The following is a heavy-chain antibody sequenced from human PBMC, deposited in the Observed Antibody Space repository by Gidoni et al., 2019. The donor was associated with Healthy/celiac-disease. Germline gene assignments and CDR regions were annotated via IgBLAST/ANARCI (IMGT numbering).Heavy chain of an antibody. D-gene: IGHD4-17*01. J-gene: IGHJ4*02. CDR3: ARRGGYSTVTTPPFDY. CDR2: IYYSGST. V-gene: IGHV4-39*01. Sequence: QLQLQESGPGLVKPSEPLSLTCTVPVGSISSTRYYWGWIRQPPGQGLEWIGSIYYSGSTYYNPSLKSRVTISVDTSKNQFSLKLSSVTAADTAVYYCARRGGYSTVTTPPFDYWGQGTLVTVSS. CDR1: VGSISSTRYY.